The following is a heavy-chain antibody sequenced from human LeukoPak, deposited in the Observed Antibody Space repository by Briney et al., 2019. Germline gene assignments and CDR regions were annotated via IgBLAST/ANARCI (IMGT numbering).Heavy chain of an antibody. D-gene: IGHD3-10*01. CDR1: GGSISSYY. J-gene: IGHJ6*02. CDR3: AREHDSGILWGFGDRSSYGMDV. V-gene: IGHV4-4*07. Sequence: SETLSLTCTVSGGSISSYYWSWIRQPAGKGLEWIGRIYTSGSTNYNPSLKSRVTMSVDTSKNQFSLKLSSVTAADTAVYYCAREHDSGILWGFGDRSSYGMDVWGQGTTVTVSS. CDR2: IYTSGST.